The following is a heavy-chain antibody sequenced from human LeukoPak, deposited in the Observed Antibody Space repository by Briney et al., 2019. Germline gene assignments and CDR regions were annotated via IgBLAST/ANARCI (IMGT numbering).Heavy chain of an antibody. J-gene: IGHJ4*02. CDR3: ARGRARGLPDY. CDR2: INPSGGST. CDR1: GYTFTSYY. V-gene: IGHV1-46*01. D-gene: IGHD3-10*01. Sequence: ASVKVSCKASGYTFTSYYMHWVRQAPGQGLEWMGIINPSGGSTSYAQKFQGRVTITRNTSISTAYMELSSLRSEDTAVYYCARGRARGLPDYWGQGTLVTVSS.